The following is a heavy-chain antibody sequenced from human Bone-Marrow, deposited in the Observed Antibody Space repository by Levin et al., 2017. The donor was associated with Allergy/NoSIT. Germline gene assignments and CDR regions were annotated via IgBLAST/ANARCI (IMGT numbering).Heavy chain of an antibody. CDR3: ARDLSVNMTTVTKIHYYYYGMDV. Sequence: SQTLSLTCTVSGGSIRSGDYYWSWIRQPPGKGLEWIGYIYYSGSTYYNPSLKSRVTISVDTSKNQFSLKLSSVTAADTAVYYCARDLSVNMTTVTKIHYYYYGMDVWGQGTTVTVSS. V-gene: IGHV4-30-4*01. J-gene: IGHJ6*02. CDR1: GGSIRSGDYY. CDR2: IYYSGST. D-gene: IGHD4-11*01.